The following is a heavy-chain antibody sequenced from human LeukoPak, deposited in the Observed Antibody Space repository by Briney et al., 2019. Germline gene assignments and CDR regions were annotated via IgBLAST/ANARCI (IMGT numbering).Heavy chain of an antibody. Sequence: PGESLRLSCAASGFTFSSYEMNWVRQAPGKGLEWVSYISGSGSTIYYADSVKGRFTISRDNAKNSLYLQMNSLRAEDTAVYYCARDAMVYAKPVPFDYWGQGTLVTVSS. CDR2: ISGSGSTI. CDR3: ARDAMVYAKPVPFDY. CDR1: GFTFSSYE. D-gene: IGHD2-8*01. J-gene: IGHJ4*02. V-gene: IGHV3-48*03.